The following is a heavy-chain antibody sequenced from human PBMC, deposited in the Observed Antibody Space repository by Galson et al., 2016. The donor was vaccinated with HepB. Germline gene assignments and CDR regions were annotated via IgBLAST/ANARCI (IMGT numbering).Heavy chain of an antibody. D-gene: IGHD3-16*01. J-gene: IGHJ4*02. V-gene: IGHV1-8*01. CDR3: ARVTGGHFDL. CDR2: MNPNSGNT. Sequence: TFYDMSWVRQTTGQELECLGWMNPNSGNTGYAQKFQGRVTMTRNTSITTAYMELSSLSSEDTAVYFCARVTGGHFDLWGQGTLVTVSS. CDR1: TFYD.